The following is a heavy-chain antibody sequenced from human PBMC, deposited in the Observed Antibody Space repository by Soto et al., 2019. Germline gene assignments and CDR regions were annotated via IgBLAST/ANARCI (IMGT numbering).Heavy chain of an antibody. Sequence: QVQLVGSGGGGVQPGRSLRLLLAASGFTFSSYGLHRVRPGPGKGLEWVGVIWYGGRNKYYADSVKGRFTISRDNSKNTLYLQMNSLRAEDTAVYYCARGSNCSGGSCYPKKLYYYYGMDVWGQGTTVTVSS. CDR2: IWYGGRNK. V-gene: IGHV3-33*01. CDR1: GFTFSSYG. CDR3: ARGSNCSGGSCYPKKLYYYYGMDV. D-gene: IGHD2-15*01. J-gene: IGHJ6*02.